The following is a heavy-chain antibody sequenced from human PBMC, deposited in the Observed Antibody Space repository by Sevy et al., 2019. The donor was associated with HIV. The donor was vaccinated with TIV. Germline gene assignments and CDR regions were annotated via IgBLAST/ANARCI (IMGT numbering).Heavy chain of an antibody. CDR1: GFTFSTYG. V-gene: IGHV3-30*03. J-gene: IGHJ4*02. CDR2: ASSDGSYT. D-gene: IGHD7-27*01. Sequence: GGSLRLSCAASGFTFSTYGMHWVRQAPGKGLEWVAVASSDGSYTSYADSVKGRFTISRDNSRNPLYLQINNLRAGVTAVYYCARDGGYSPNWGIAYWGQGILLTVSS. CDR3: ARDGGYSPNWGIAY.